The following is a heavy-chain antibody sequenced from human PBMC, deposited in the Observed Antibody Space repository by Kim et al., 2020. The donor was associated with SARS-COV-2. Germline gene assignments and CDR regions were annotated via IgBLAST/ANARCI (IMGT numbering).Heavy chain of an antibody. CDR3: STGWTG. Sequence: KTDGGTTDYAAPVKGRFTISRDDTKNTLYLQMNSLIPEDTAVYYCSTGWTGWGQGTLVTVSS. J-gene: IGHJ4*02. D-gene: IGHD1-1*01. V-gene: IGHV3-15*01. CDR2: KTDGGTT.